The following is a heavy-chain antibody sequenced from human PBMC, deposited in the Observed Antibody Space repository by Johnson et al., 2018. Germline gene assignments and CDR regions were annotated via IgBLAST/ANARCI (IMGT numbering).Heavy chain of an antibody. D-gene: IGHD3-16*01. CDR2: ISWNSGSI. Sequence: VQLVQSGGGLVQPGRSLRLSCAASGFTFDDYAMHWVRQAPGKGLEGVSGISWNSGSIGYADSVKGRFTISRDNAKNSLYLQMNSPRAEATALYYCAKGLGLLDAFDIWGQGTMVTVSS. V-gene: IGHV3-9*01. CDR1: GFTFDDYA. J-gene: IGHJ3*02. CDR3: AKGLGLLDAFDI.